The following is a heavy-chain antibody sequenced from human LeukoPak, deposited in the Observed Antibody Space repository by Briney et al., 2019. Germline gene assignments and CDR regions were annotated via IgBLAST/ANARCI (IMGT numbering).Heavy chain of an antibody. V-gene: IGHV1-69*05. CDR1: GGTFSAYA. J-gene: IGHJ3*02. CDR3: ARVEWEELSAFDI. CDR2: IIPIFGTA. Sequence: WASVTDSCTASGGTFSAYAISWVRQAPGQGLEWMAGIIPIFGTANYAQKFQGRVTMTRDTSTSTVYMELSSLRSEDTAVYYCARVEWEELSAFDIWGQGTMVTVSS. D-gene: IGHD1-26*01.